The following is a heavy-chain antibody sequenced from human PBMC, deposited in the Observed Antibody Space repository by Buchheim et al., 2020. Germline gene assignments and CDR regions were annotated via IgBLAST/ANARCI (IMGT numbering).Heavy chain of an antibody. CDR1: GFTFSDYY. CDR3: ARGQVDIAAASPTYYYYYYMDV. Sequence: QVQLVESGGGLVKPGGSPRLSCAASGFTFSDYYMSWIRQAPGKGLEWVSYISSSGSTIYYADSVKGRFTISRDNAKNSLYLQMNSLRAEDTAVYYCARGQVDIAAASPTYYYYYYMDVWGKGTT. V-gene: IGHV3-11*01. D-gene: IGHD6-13*01. J-gene: IGHJ6*03. CDR2: ISSSGSTI.